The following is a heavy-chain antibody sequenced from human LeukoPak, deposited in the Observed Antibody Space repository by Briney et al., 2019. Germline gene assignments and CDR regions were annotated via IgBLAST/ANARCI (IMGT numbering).Heavy chain of an antibody. CDR3: ARGVAAAETYYFDY. J-gene: IGHJ4*02. CDR1: GYTFTSYD. CDR2: MNPNSCNT. D-gene: IGHD6-13*01. V-gene: IGHV1-8*01. Sequence: ASVKVSCKASGYTFTSYDINWVRQATGQGLEWMGWMNPNSCNTGYAQKFQGRVTMTRNTSISTAYMELSSLRSEDTAVYYCARGVAAAETYYFDYWGQGTLVTVSS.